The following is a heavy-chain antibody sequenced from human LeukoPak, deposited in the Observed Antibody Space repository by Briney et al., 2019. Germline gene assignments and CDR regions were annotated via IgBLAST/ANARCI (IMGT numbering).Heavy chain of an antibody. Sequence: GGSLRLSCAASGFTFSSCGFHWVRQAPGKGLEWVAVIWYDGTHKYYADSVKGRLTISRDNSKNTVYLQMNSLRAEDTAVYYCVKDRGDGYRGFDYWGQGTLVTVSS. J-gene: IGHJ4*02. CDR3: VKDRGDGYRGFDY. D-gene: IGHD5-24*01. CDR2: IWYDGTHK. CDR1: GFTFSSCG. V-gene: IGHV3-33*06.